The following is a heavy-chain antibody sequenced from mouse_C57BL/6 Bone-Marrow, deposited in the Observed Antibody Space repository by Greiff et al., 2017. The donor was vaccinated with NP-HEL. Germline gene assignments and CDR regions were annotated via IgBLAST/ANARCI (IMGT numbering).Heavy chain of an antibody. CDR3: AREGY. V-gene: IGHV1-76*01. J-gene: IGHJ2*01. Sequence: VQLQESGAELVRPGASVKLSCKASGYTFTDYYINWVKQRPGQGLEWIARIYPGSGNTYYNEKFKGKATLTAEKSSSTAYMQLSSLTSEDSAVYFCAREGYWGQGTTLTVSS. CDR1: GYTFTDYY. CDR2: IYPGSGNT.